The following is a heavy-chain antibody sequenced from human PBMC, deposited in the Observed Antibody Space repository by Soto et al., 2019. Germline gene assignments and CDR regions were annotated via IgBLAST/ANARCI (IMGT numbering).Heavy chain of an antibody. CDR2: IVVGSGNT. D-gene: IGHD3-9*01. J-gene: IGHJ6*03. CDR1: GFTFTSSA. V-gene: IGHV1-58*02. Sequence: SVKVSCKASGFTFTSSAMQWVRQARGQRLEWIGWIVVGSGNTNYAQKFQERVTITRDMSTSTAYMELSSLRSEDTAVYYCAAAPLRYFDWLPDYYYYMDVWGKGTTVTVSS. CDR3: AAAPLRYFDWLPDYYYYMDV.